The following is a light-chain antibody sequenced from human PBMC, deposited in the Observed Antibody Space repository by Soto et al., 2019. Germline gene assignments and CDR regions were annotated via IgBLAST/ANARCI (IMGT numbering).Light chain of an antibody. J-gene: IGKJ1*01. CDR2: GAS. CDR3: QQYISSPLT. Sequence: EIVLTQSPGTLSLSPGERSTLSCRSSQSVSSSSLAWYQQKPGQAPRLVIYGASNRATGIPDRFSASGSGTDFTLTISRLEPEDFAVYYCQQYISSPLTFGQGTKVDI. CDR1: QSVSSSS. V-gene: IGKV3-20*01.